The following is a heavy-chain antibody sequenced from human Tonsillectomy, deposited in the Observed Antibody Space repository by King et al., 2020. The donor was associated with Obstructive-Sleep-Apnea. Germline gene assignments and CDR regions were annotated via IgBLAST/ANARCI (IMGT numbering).Heavy chain of an antibody. CDR1: GFTFSSYA. D-gene: IGHD5-18*01. CDR2: ISGSGGNP. CDR3: AKGRGYNYPNWYFDF. V-gene: IGHV3-23*04. J-gene: IGHJ2*01. Sequence: VQLVESGGGLVQPGGSLRLSCAASGFTFSSYAMSWVRQAPGKGLEWVSTISGSGGNPYYADSVKGRCTISRDNSKNTLSLQMNSLKAEDTAVYYCAKGRGYNYPNWYFDFWGRGTLVTVSS.